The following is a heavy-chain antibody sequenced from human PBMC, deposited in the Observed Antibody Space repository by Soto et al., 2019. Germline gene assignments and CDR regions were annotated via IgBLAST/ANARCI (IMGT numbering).Heavy chain of an antibody. J-gene: IGHJ5*02. CDR3: AKDVVRGVTPWFDP. Sequence: PGGSLRLSCAASGFTFSGYAMSGVRQAPGKGLEWVSAISGSGGSTYYADSVKGRFTISRDNSKNTLYLQMNSLRAEDTAVYYCAKDVVRGVTPWFDPWGQGTLVTVS. V-gene: IGHV3-23*01. CDR2: ISGSGGST. CDR1: GFTFSGYA. D-gene: IGHD3-10*01.